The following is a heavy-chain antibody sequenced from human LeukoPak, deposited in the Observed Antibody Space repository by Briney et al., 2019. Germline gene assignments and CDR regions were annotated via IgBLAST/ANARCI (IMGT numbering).Heavy chain of an antibody. V-gene: IGHV3-21*06. Sequence: PGGSLTLSCVASGVSFSFYSMNWVRQAPGKGLEWVSSISSSRSGNMSYIYYADSVKGRFTVSREHAKNSLYLQMNRGHGSVMAFDNCARECTSATCYSGLDVWGQGTTVTVS. CDR1: GVSFSFYS. J-gene: IGHJ6*02. D-gene: IGHD2-8*02. CDR2: ISSSRSGNMSYI. CDR3: ARECTSATCYSGLDV.